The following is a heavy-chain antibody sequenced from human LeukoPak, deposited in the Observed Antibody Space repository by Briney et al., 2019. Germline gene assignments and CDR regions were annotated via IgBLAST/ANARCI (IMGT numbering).Heavy chain of an antibody. J-gene: IGHJ5*02. V-gene: IGHV3-7*01. CDR1: GFTFSSYW. CDR2: IKQDGSEK. Sequence: PGGSLRLSCAASGFTFSSYWMSWGRQAPGKGLEWVANIKQDGSEKYYVHSVKGRFTIPRENAKNSLYLQMNSLIAEDTAVYYCAREDWFDRWGQGTLVTVSS. CDR3: AREDWFDR.